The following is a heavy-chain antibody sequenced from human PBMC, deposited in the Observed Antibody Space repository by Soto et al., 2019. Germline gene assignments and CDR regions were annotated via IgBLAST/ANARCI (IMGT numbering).Heavy chain of an antibody. D-gene: IGHD6-13*01. CDR2: ISAYNGNT. CDR3: ARGQQQLVPYYYYGMDV. V-gene: IGHV1-18*04. J-gene: IGHJ6*02. Sequence: ASVKVSCKASGYTFTSYGISWVRQAPGQGLEWMGWISAYNGNTNYAQKLQGRVTMTTDTSTSTAYTELRSLRSDDTAVYYCARGQQQLVPYYYYGMDVWGQGTTVTVSS. CDR1: GYTFTSYG.